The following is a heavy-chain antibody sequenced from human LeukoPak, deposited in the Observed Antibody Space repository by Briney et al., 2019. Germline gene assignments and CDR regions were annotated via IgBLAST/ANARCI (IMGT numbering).Heavy chain of an antibody. CDR1: GFTLTDY. Sequence: ASVKVSCKASGFTLTDYIHWVRQDPRQGLQWMGWIKPNSGDTDYAQKFQGRVTMTRDTSISTVYMELSSLRSDDTAVYYCARADSVPAGDYHYWYMDVWGKGTTVTVSS. D-gene: IGHD2-2*01. V-gene: IGHV1-2*02. CDR2: IKPNSGDT. J-gene: IGHJ6*03. CDR3: ARADSVPAGDYHYWYMDV.